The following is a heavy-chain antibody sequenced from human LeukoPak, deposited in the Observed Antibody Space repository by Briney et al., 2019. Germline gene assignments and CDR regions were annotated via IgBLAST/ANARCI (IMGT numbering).Heavy chain of an antibody. D-gene: IGHD3-3*01. V-gene: IGHV1-18*01. Sequence: GASVKVSCKASGYAFSTYGFRWVRQAPGQGLEWMAWINTHNGNTNSAEKLQDRVTVTTDTTTSTVYMELRNLRSDDTAVYYCARTANNFWSAPDDHWGQGTLVTVSS. CDR1: GYAFSTYG. CDR2: INTHNGNT. J-gene: IGHJ4*02. CDR3: ARTANNFWSAPDDH.